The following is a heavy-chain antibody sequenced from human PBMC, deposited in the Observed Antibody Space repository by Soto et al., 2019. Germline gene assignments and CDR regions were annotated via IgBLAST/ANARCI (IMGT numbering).Heavy chain of an antibody. CDR2: IRSKAYGGTT. V-gene: IGHV3-49*03. CDR1: GFTFGDYA. J-gene: IGHJ6*03. Sequence: GGSLRLSCTASGFTFGDYAMSWFRQAPGKGLEWVGFIRSKAYGGTTEYAASVKGRSTISRDDSKSITYLQMNSLKTEDTAVYYCTTSHENIVVVPAAETKGGYYYYMDFWGKGTTVTVSS. D-gene: IGHD2-2*01. CDR3: TTSHENIVVVPAAETKGGYYYYMDF.